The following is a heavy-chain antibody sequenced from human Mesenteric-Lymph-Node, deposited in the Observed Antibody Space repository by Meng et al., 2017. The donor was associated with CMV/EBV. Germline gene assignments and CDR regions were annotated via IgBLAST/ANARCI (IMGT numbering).Heavy chain of an antibody. CDR2: IYYSGST. Sequence: SETLSLTCTVSGGSISSSDYYWGWIRQSPGKGLEWIGSIYYSGSTYYNPSLKSRVTISVDTSKNQFSLKLSSVTAADTAVYYCARGFSASPHGVFDYWGQGTLVTVSS. CDR3: ARGFSASPHGVFDY. J-gene: IGHJ4*02. CDR1: GGSISSSDYY. V-gene: IGHV4-39*07. D-gene: IGHD3-16*01.